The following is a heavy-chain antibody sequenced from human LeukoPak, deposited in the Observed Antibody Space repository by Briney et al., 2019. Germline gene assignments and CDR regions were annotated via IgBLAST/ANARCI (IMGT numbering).Heavy chain of an antibody. CDR2: IYYSGTT. V-gene: IGHV4-39*01. Sequence: SETLSLTCPVSGGSITSSSPYWGWIRQPPGKGLEWIGTIYYSGTTYYNPSLKSRVTISIDAAKNQFSLMLTSVTAADTAVYYCARGHVDTAMNLDYWGQGTLVTVSS. CDR3: ARGHVDTAMNLDY. J-gene: IGHJ4*02. CDR1: GGSITSSSPY. D-gene: IGHD5-18*01.